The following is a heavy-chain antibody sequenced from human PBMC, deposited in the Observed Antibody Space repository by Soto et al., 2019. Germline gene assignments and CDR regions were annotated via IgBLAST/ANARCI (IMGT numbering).Heavy chain of an antibody. D-gene: IGHD6-6*01. Sequence: PGGSLRLSCAASGFTFSDYYMSWIRQAPGKGLEWVSYISSSSSYTNYADSVKGRFTISRDNAKNSLYLQMNSLRAEDTAVYYCARDQWGGQLLDPWGQGTLVTVPQ. V-gene: IGHV3-11*06. CDR1: GFTFSDYY. CDR3: ARDQWGGQLLDP. J-gene: IGHJ5*02. CDR2: ISSSSSYT.